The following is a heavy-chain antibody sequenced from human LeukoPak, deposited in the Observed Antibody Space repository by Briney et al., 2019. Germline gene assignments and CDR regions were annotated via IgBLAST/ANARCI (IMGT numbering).Heavy chain of an antibody. CDR3: ERANYGSGSRYSYYSVMDV. J-gene: IGHJ6*02. Sequence: SETLSLTCAVYGGSFSGYYWSWIRQPPGKGLEWIGEINHSGSTNYNPSLKSRVTISVDTSKNQFSLKLSSVTAADTAVYSSERANYGSGSRYSYYSVMDVWGQGTTVTVSS. CDR2: INHSGST. CDR1: GGSFSGYY. D-gene: IGHD3-10*01. V-gene: IGHV4-34*01.